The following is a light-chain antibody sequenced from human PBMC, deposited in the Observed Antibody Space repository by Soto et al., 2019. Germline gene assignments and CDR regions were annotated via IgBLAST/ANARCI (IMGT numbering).Light chain of an antibody. CDR1: QSVNSGY. CDR3: QQYDSSPKA. Sequence: EIVLTQSPGTLSLSPGERATLSCRASQSVNSGYLAWFQQKPGQAPRLLIYGASIRATGIPDRFSGSGSGTDFTLTVSRLEPEDFAVYYCQQYDSSPKAFGQGTKVEVK. J-gene: IGKJ1*01. V-gene: IGKV3-20*01. CDR2: GAS.